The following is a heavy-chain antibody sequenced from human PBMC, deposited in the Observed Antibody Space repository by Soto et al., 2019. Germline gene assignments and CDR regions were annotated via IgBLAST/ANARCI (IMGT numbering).Heavy chain of an antibody. D-gene: IGHD3-22*01. Sequence: KTSETLSLTCAVSGYSISSGYYWGWIRQPPGKGLEWIGSIYHSGSTYYNPSLKSRVTISVDTSKNQFSLKLSSVTAADTAVYYCARHYYDSSGYNFDYWGQGTLVTVSS. CDR2: IYHSGST. V-gene: IGHV4-38-2*01. J-gene: IGHJ4*02. CDR3: ARHYYDSSGYNFDY. CDR1: GYSISSGYY.